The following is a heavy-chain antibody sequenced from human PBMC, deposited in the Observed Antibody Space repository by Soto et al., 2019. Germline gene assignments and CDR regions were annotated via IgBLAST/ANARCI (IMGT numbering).Heavy chain of an antibody. CDR1: GGSFSGYY. Sequence: SETLSLTCAVYGGSFSGYYWSWIRQPPGKGLEWIGEINHSGSTNYNPSLKSRVTISVDTSKNQFSLKLSSVTAEDTAVYYCAREGRGDLLWFGEFYYYYYGMDVWGQGTTVTVSS. CDR2: INHSGST. J-gene: IGHJ6*02. CDR3: AREGRGDLLWFGEFYYYYYGMDV. V-gene: IGHV4-34*01. D-gene: IGHD3-10*01.